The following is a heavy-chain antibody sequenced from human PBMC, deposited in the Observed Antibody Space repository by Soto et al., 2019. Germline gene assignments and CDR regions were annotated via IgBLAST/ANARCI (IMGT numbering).Heavy chain of an antibody. CDR2: IYNSGST. CDR1: GGSISGYY. D-gene: IGHD3-22*01. V-gene: IGHV4-4*09. J-gene: IGHJ6*02. Sequence: SETLSLTCTVTGGSISGYYWSWIRQSPGKGLEWIGHIYNSGSTNYNPSLNSRVTISEDTSKNLLSLKLTSVTAADTAVYYCARGGYDSSGSPPKGMDVWGQGTTVTVSS. CDR3: ARGGYDSSGSPPKGMDV.